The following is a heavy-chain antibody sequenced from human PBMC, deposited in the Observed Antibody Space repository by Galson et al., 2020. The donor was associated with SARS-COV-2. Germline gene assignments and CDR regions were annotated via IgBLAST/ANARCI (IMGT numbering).Heavy chain of an antibody. CDR2: IGTAGDP. Sequence: GGSLRLSCAASGFTFSSYDMHWVRQATVKGLEWVSAIGTAGDPYYPGSVKGRFTISRENAKNSLYLQMNILRAGDTAVYYCARVMAGSGILGGMDVWGQGTTVTVSS. CDR1: GFTFSSYD. J-gene: IGHJ6*02. CDR3: ARVMAGSGILGGMDV. V-gene: IGHV3-13*05. D-gene: IGHD3-10*01.